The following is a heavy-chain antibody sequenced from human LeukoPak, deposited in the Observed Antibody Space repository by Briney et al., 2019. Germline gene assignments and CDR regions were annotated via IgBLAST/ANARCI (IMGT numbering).Heavy chain of an antibody. D-gene: IGHD5-18*01. J-gene: IGHJ3*02. CDR2: ISGPGTTI. CDR3: ARGKYTAAFDI. V-gene: IGHV3-48*03. Sequence: SCKASGYTFTSYAISWVRQAPGKGLEWVSYISGPGTTISYADSVQGRFTISRDNAKNSLYLQVNTLRVEDSAVYYCARGKYTAAFDIWGQGTMVTVSS. CDR1: GYTFTSYA.